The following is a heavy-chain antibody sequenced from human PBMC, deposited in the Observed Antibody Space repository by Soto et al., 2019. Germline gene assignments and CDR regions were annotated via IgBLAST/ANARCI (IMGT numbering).Heavy chain of an antibody. V-gene: IGHV4-31*03. CDR3: ARSGDSYGPNPLLY. Sequence: QVQLQESGPGLVKPSQTLSLTCTVSGGSISSGGYYWSWIRQHPGKGLEWIGYIYYSGSTYYNPSLKSRVTISVDTSKTQFSLKLSSVTAADTAVYYCARSGDSYGPNPLLYWGQGTLVTVSS. J-gene: IGHJ4*02. CDR1: GGSISSGGYY. CDR2: IYYSGST. D-gene: IGHD5-18*01.